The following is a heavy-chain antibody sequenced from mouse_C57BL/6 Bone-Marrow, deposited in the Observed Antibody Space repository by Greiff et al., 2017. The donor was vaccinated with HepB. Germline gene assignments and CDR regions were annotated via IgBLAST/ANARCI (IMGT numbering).Heavy chain of an antibody. V-gene: IGHV1-19*01. J-gene: IGHJ4*01. CDR1: GYTFTDYY. CDR3: ARLTVRYAMDY. CDR2: INPYNGGT. Sequence: LVEPGASVKMSCKASGYTFTDYYMNWVKQSHGKSLEWIGVINPYNGGTSYNQKFKGKATLTVDKSSSTAYMELNSLTSEDSAVYYCARLTVRYAMDYWGQGTSVTVSS. D-gene: IGHD4-1*01.